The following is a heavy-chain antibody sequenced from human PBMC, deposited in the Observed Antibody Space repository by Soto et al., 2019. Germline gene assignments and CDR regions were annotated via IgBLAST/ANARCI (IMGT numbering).Heavy chain of an antibody. D-gene: IGHD3-10*01. Sequence: TVSGGSLRTFYWSWLRQPPGKGLEWIGYIYDGGSTNYNPSLKSRVTISVDTSKNQFSLKLSSVTAAYTAVYYCARLWFGEVNFDYWGQGTLVTVSS. CDR3: ARLWFGEVNFDY. CDR1: GGSLRTFY. CDR2: IYDGGST. J-gene: IGHJ4*02. V-gene: IGHV4-59*08.